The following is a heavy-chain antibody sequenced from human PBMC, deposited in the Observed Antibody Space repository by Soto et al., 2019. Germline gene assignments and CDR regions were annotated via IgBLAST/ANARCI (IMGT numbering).Heavy chain of an antibody. Sequence: QVQLVQSGVEVKKPGASVKVSCKASGYTFTNYAISWVRQAPGRGLERMGWVNTYNGNPNYAQIFQGRVTMTTDTSTGTAYMELRSLKSDDSAVYYCARDSPYSTDWQRFDSWGQGTLVTVSS. CDR3: ARDSPYSTDWQRFDS. CDR2: VNTYNGNP. V-gene: IGHV1-18*01. D-gene: IGHD6-13*01. CDR1: GYTFTNYA. J-gene: IGHJ4*02.